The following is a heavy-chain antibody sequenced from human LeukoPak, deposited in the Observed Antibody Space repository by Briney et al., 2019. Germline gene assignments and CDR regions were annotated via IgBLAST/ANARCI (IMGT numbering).Heavy chain of an antibody. D-gene: IGHD3-22*01. CDR1: GFTFSSYA. J-gene: IGHJ2*01. CDR2: ISASGGST. Sequence: GGSLRLSCAASGFTFSSYAMTWVRQAPGKGLEWVSTISASGGSTYYADSVKGRFTISRDNSKDSLYLQMNSLRAEDTAVYYCAKAPWRDSSAYWYFGLWGRGTLVTVPS. CDR3: AKAPWRDSSAYWYFGL. V-gene: IGHV3-23*01.